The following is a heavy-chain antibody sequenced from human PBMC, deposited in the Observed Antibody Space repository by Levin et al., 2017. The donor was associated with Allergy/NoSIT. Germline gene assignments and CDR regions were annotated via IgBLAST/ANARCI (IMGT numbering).Heavy chain of an antibody. CDR2: ISWNSGSI. CDR1: GFTFDDYA. J-gene: IGHJ6*02. CDR3: AKVRRYFDWLGGGGMDV. D-gene: IGHD3-9*01. V-gene: IGHV3-9*01. Sequence: GGSLRLSCAASGFTFDDYAMHWVRQAPGKGLEWVSGISWNSGSIGYADSVKGRFTISRDNAKNSLYLQMNSLRAEDTALYYCAKVRRYFDWLGGGGMDVWGQGTTVTVSS.